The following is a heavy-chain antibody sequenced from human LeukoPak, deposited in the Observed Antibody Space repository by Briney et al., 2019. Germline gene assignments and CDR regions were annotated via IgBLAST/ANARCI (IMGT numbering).Heavy chain of an antibody. V-gene: IGHV4-38-2*02. CDR2: IYRSGSI. CDR3: ARDLYCSSTSCYGWFDP. J-gene: IGHJ5*02. D-gene: IGHD2-2*01. Sequence: SETLSLTCAVSGYSISSGYYWGWIRQPPGKGLEWIGSIYRSGSIYYNPSLKSRVTISVDTSKNQFSLKLSSVTAADTAVYYCARDLYCSSTSCYGWFDPWGQGTLVTVSS. CDR1: GYSISSGYY.